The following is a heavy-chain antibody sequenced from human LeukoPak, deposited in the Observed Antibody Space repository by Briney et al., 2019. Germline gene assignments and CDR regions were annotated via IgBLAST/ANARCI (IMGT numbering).Heavy chain of an antibody. CDR3: AKTKDIVLMVYGPAFDI. CDR1: GFTFSSYW. Sequence: GGSLRLSCAASGFTFSSYWMNWVRQAPGKGLEWVSAISGSGGSTYYADSVKGRFTISRDNSKNTLYLQMNSLRAEDTAVYYCAKTKDIVLMVYGPAFDIWGQGTMVTVSS. D-gene: IGHD2-8*01. CDR2: ISGSGGST. J-gene: IGHJ3*02. V-gene: IGHV3-23*01.